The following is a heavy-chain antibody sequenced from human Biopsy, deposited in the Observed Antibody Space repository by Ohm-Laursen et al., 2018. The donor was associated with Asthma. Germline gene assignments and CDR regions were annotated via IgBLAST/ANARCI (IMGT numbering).Heavy chain of an antibody. CDR3: ARHRGDSSGYYYDSFDY. Sequence: SETLSLTCTVSGDSISSSSYYWGWIRQPPGKGLEWIGSNYYSGNTYYNPSLKSRVTISVDTSKNQFSLKLYSVTAADTAVYYCARHRGDSSGYYYDSFDYWGQGTRVTVSS. J-gene: IGHJ4*02. D-gene: IGHD3-22*01. CDR1: GDSISSSSYY. V-gene: IGHV4-39*01. CDR2: NYYSGNT.